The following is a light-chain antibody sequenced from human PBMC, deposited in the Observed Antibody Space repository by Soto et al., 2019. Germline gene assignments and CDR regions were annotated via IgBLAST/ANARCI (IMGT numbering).Light chain of an antibody. V-gene: IGKV1-33*01. J-gene: IGKJ4*01. CDR1: QDISNY. Sequence: DIQMTQSPSSLSASVGDRATVTCQASQDISNYLNWYQQKPGQAPKLLIYDASNLETGVPSRVSGSGSWTDFTFTISSLQPEDIATYYCQQYDNLPLTFGGGTKVDI. CDR3: QQYDNLPLT. CDR2: DAS.